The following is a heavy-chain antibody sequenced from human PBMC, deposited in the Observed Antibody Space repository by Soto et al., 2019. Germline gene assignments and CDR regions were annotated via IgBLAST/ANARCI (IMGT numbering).Heavy chain of an antibody. J-gene: IGHJ4*02. CDR2: TYY. Sequence: HVQLQESGPGLVKPSQTLSLTCTVSGGSISSDYTGSTYYNPSLKSRLTISIDTSKNQFSLSLRSVTAADTAVYYCATVRAHYFDYWGQRTLVTVSS. CDR3: ATVRAHYFDY. V-gene: IGHV4-59*06. CDR1: GGSISSDY.